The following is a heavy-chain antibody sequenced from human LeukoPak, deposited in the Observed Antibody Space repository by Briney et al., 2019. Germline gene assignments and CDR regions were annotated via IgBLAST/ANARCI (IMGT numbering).Heavy chain of an antibody. CDR1: GGSISSGGYY. CDR3: AREGYSNNWFDP. D-gene: IGHD5-24*01. Sequence: SETLSLTCTVSGGSISSGGYYWSWIRQHPGKGLEWIGYIYYSGSTYYNPSLKSRVTISVDTPKNQFSLKLSSVTAADTAVYYCAREGYSNNWFDPWGQGTLVTVSS. J-gene: IGHJ5*02. CDR2: IYYSGST. V-gene: IGHV4-31*03.